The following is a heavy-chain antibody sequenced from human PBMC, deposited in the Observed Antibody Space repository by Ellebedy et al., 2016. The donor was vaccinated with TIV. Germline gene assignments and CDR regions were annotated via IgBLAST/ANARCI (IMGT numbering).Heavy chain of an antibody. J-gene: IGHJ4*02. CDR3: ARKGPFGYDTSGFSDY. CDR2: ISAYNGNT. D-gene: IGHD3-22*01. V-gene: IGHV1-18*01. CDR1: GYTFTSFG. Sequence: ASVKVSCKASGYTFTSFGIIWVRQAPGQGLEWMGWISAYNGNTNYAQKFQGRVTMTTDTSASIAYMEVRSLRSDDTAVYYCARKGPFGYDTSGFSDYWGQGTLVTVSS.